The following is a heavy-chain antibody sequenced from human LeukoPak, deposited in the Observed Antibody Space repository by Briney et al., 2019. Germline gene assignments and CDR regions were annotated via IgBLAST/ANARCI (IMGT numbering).Heavy chain of an antibody. CDR3: ARVESFYWDS. D-gene: IGHD3-16*02. Sequence: RPGGSLRLSCAASGFIFDDDGMSWVRHAQGKGLEWVSGISWNGGRTHYADSVKGRFTISRDNAKNSLYLQMNSLRAEDTAFYYCARVESFYWDSWGQGTLVTVSS. V-gene: IGHV3-20*04. CDR2: ISWNGGRT. J-gene: IGHJ4*02. CDR1: GFIFDDDG.